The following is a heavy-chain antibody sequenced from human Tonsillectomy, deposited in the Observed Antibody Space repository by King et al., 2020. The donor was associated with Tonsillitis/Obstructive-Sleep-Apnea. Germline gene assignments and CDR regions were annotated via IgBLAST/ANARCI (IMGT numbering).Heavy chain of an antibody. CDR2: IKQDGSEK. CDR3: ARDRYCSSTSCYTREFDY. D-gene: IGHD2-2*02. J-gene: IGHJ4*02. V-gene: IGHV3-7*01. Sequence: GQLVQSGGGLVQPGGSLRLSCAASGFTFSSYWMSWVRQAPGKGLEWVANIKQDGSEKYYVDSVKGRFTISRDNAKNSLYLQMNSLRAEDTAVYYCARDRYCSSTSCYTREFDYWGQGTLVTVSS. CDR1: GFTFSSYW.